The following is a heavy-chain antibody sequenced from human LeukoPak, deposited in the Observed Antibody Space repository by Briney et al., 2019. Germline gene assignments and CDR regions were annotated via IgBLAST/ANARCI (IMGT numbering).Heavy chain of an antibody. D-gene: IGHD6-19*01. CDR1: GFTFSSYS. Sequence: GGSLRLSCAVSGFTFSSYSMNWVRQAPGKGLEWVSSISSSSSYIYYADSVKGRFTISRDNAKNSLYLQMNSLRAEDTAVYYCARAVAETNWFDPWGQGTLVTVSS. V-gene: IGHV3-21*01. CDR2: ISSSSSYI. J-gene: IGHJ5*02. CDR3: ARAVAETNWFDP.